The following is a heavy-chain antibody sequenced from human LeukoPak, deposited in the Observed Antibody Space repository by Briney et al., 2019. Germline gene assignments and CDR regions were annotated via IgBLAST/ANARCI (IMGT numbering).Heavy chain of an antibody. J-gene: IGHJ4*02. CDR2: IYHSGST. D-gene: IGHD6-19*01. CDR1: GGSIGSSTYY. CDR3: ARGGRSVAGPKYYFDY. Sequence: PSETLSLTCTVSGGSIGSSTYYWGWIRQPPGRGLEWIGSIYHSGSTYYNPSLKSRVTISVDTSKNQFSLKMNSVTAADTAVYYCARGGRSVAGPKYYFDYWGQGTLVTVSS. V-gene: IGHV4-39*01.